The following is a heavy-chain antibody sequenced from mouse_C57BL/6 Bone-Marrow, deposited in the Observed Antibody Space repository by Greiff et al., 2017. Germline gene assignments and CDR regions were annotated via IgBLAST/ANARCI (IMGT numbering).Heavy chain of an antibody. CDR1: GFTFSSYA. CDR2: ISDGGSYT. Sequence: EVQRVESGGGLVKPGGSLKLSCAASGFTFSSYAMSWVRQTPEKRLEWVATISDGGSYTYYPDNVKGRFTISRDKAKNNLYLQMSHLKSEDTAMYYCARAPDFYYFDYWGQGTTLTVSS. CDR3: ARAPDFYYFDY. J-gene: IGHJ2*01. V-gene: IGHV5-4*01.